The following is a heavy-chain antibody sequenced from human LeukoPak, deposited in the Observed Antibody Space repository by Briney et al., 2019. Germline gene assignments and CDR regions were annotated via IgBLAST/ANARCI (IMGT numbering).Heavy chain of an antibody. CDR2: INQDGSGE. J-gene: IGHJ4*02. V-gene: IGHV3-7*01. D-gene: IGHD2-21*02. Sequence: GESLKISCVGSGFTFNSFYMSWVRQAPGKGLDWVAQINQDGSGEYYVDSVRGRFTISRDNAKTSVHLQMDSLSADDTAVYYCAREQWWRLDYWGQGTLVTVSS. CDR1: GFTFNSFY. CDR3: AREQWWRLDY.